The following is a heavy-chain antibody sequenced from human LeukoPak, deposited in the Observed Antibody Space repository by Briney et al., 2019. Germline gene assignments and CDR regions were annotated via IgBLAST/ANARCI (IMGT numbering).Heavy chain of an antibody. D-gene: IGHD3-3*01. CDR3: ARGGITIFGVVSYMDV. J-gene: IGHJ6*03. V-gene: IGHV3-20*04. Sequence: GGSLRLSCAASGFTFDDYGMSWVRQAPGKGLEWVSGINWNGGSTGYADSVKGRFTISRDNAKNSLYLQMNSLRAEDTALYYCARGGITIFGVVSYMDVWGKGTTVTISS. CDR2: INWNGGST. CDR1: GFTFDDYG.